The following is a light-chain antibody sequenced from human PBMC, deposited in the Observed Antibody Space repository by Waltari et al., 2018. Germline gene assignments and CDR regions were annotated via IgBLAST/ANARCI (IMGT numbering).Light chain of an antibody. CDR3: QAWDSSTVV. CDR1: KLGVTY. Sequence: SYDLTQPPSVSVSPGQTASITCSGDKLGVTYACWYQPKPGQSPVLVIYQDSKRPSGIPERFSGSNSGNTATLTISGTQAMDEADYYCQAWDSSTVVFGGGTKLTVL. J-gene: IGLJ2*01. V-gene: IGLV3-1*01. CDR2: QDS.